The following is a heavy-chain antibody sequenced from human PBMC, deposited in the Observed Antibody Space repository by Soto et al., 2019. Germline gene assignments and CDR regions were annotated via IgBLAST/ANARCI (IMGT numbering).Heavy chain of an antibody. Sequence: LRLSCAASGFTFSSYRMNWVRQAPGKGLEWVSSISSSSSYIYYADSVKGRFTISRDNAKNSLYLQMNSLRAADTAGYYGARVYCSSTSCTWYYYVMDVSVQGPPVPV. CDR2: ISSSSSYI. CDR1: GFTFSSYR. D-gene: IGHD2-2*01. J-gene: IGHJ6*02. V-gene: IGHV3-21*01. CDR3: ARVYCSSTSCTWYYYVMDV.